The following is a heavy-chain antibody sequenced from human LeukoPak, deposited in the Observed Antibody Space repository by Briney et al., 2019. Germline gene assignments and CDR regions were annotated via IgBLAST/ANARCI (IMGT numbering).Heavy chain of an antibody. CDR1: GFTFSSYG. Sequence: GGSLRPSCAASGFTFSSYGMHWVGQAPGKGLEGVAFIRYDGSNKYYADSVKGRFTISRDNSKNTLYLQMNSLRAEDTAVYYCAKGYSGYAYYYMDVWGKGTTVTVSS. V-gene: IGHV3-30*02. J-gene: IGHJ6*03. D-gene: IGHD5-12*01. CDR3: AKGYSGYAYYYMDV. CDR2: IRYDGSNK.